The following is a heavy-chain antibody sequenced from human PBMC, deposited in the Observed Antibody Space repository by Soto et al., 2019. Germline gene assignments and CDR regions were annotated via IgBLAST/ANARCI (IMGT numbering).Heavy chain of an antibody. V-gene: IGHV3-74*01. J-gene: IGHJ6*03. CDR2: INSDGSST. Sequence: PGGSLRLSCAASGFTFSSYWMHWVRQAPGKGLVWVSRINSDGSSTSYADSVKGRFTISRDNAKNTLYLQMNSLRAEDTAVYYCARDPGGDAYYYYYYVDVWGKGTTVTGSS. CDR1: GFTFSSYW. D-gene: IGHD2-21*01. CDR3: ARDPGGDAYYYYYYVDV.